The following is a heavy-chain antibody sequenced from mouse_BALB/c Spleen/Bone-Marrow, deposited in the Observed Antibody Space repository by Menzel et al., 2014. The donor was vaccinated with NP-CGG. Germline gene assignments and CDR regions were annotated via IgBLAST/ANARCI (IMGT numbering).Heavy chain of an antibody. CDR1: GFTFTDHY. CDR2: IRNKANGYTT. D-gene: IGHD2-1*01. V-gene: IGHV7-3*02. Sequence: EVQVVESGGGLVQPGGFLRLSCATSGFTFTDHYMSWVRQPPGKALEWLGFIRNKANGYTTGYSASVKGRFTISRDNSQSIVYLQMNTLRAEDSATYYCARDYLYYFDYWGQGTTLTVSS. CDR3: ARDYLYYFDY. J-gene: IGHJ2*01.